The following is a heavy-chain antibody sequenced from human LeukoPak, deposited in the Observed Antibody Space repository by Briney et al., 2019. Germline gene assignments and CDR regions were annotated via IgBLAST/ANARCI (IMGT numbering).Heavy chain of an antibody. Sequence: PGGSLRLSCAASGFTFSSYGMHWVRQAPGKGLEWVAFIRYDGSNKYYADSVKGRFTISRDNSKNTLYLQMNSLRAEDTAVYYCARGAGRYGDYRDYWGQGTLVTVSS. CDR2: IRYDGSNK. D-gene: IGHD4-17*01. J-gene: IGHJ4*02. CDR3: ARGAGRYGDYRDY. CDR1: GFTFSSYG. V-gene: IGHV3-30*02.